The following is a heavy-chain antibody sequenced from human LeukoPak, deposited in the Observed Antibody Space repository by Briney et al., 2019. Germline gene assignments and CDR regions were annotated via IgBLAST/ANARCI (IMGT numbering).Heavy chain of an antibody. V-gene: IGHV1-69*06. CDR1: GGTFSSYA. Sequence: ASVKVSCKASGGTFSSYAISWVRQAPGQGLEWMGGIIPIFGTANYAQKFQGRVTITAGKSTSTAYMELSSLRSEDTAVYYCARASYSSSSIYDYWGQGTLVTVSS. J-gene: IGHJ4*02. D-gene: IGHD6-6*01. CDR2: IIPIFGTA. CDR3: ARASYSSSSIYDY.